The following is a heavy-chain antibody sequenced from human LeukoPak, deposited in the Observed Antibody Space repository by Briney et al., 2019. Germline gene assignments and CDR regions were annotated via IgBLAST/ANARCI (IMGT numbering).Heavy chain of an antibody. J-gene: IGHJ4*02. Sequence: GASVKVSCKASGYTFTGYYMHWVRQAPGQGLEWMGWINPNSGGTNYAQKFQGRVTMTRDTSNSTAYMELSRLRSDDTAVYYCARDLNGVVRGNNWGQGTLVTVSS. CDR1: GYTFTGYY. D-gene: IGHD3-10*01. CDR2: INPNSGGT. V-gene: IGHV1-2*02. CDR3: ARDLNGVVRGNN.